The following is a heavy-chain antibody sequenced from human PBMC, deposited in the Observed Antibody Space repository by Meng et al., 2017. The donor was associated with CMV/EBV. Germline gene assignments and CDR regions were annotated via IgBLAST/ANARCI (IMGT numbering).Heavy chain of an antibody. V-gene: IGHV4-39*07. Sequence: SISSSSYYWGWIRQPPGKGLEWIGSIYYSGSTYYNPSLKSRVTISVDTSKNQFSLKLSSVTAADTAVYYCARVGGLRLGELSAPVDYWGQGTLVTSPQ. J-gene: IGHJ4*02. CDR3: ARVGGLRLGELSAPVDY. CDR1: SISSSSYY. D-gene: IGHD3-16*02. CDR2: IYYSGST.